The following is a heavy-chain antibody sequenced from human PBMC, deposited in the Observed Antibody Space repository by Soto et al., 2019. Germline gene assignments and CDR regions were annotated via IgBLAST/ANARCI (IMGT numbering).Heavy chain of an antibody. CDR1: GFTFSSYT. V-gene: IGHV3-30-3*01. Sequence: QVHLVESGGGVVQPGRSLRLSCAASGFTFSSYTIHWVRQAPGTGLEWVLVMSYDGSHIYYADSVEGRFTISRDNSRNTLYLQMNSLRVEDTAVYYCARGFVGSSSFYCFDYWGQGTSVTVSS. D-gene: IGHD6-6*01. J-gene: IGHJ4*02. CDR3: ARGFVGSSSFYCFDY. CDR2: MSYDGSHI.